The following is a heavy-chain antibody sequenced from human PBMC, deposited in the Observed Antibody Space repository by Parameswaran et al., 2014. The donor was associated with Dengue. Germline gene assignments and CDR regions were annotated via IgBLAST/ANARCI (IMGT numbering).Heavy chain of an antibody. CDR2: MNPNSGNT. CDR3: ARVILYYYGMDV. J-gene: IGHJ6*02. Sequence: WVRQAPGQGLEWMGWMNPNSGNTGYAQKFQGRVTMTRNTSISTAYMELSSLRSEDTAVYYCARVILYYYGMDVWGQGTTVTVSS. V-gene: IGHV1-8*01.